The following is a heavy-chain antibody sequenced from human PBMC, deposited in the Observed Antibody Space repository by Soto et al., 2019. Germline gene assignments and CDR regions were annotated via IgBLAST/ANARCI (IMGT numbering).Heavy chain of an antibody. CDR1: GYRFTRYW. V-gene: IGHV5-51*01. Sequence: EVQLVQSGPEVKKPGESLKISCKGFGYRFTRYWIGWVRQMPGKGLEWMGIIYPGDSDATYSPSFQGQVTISADKSIGTAYLQGSSLKASDTAMYYCARRGGTEDHTNWFDPWGQGTLVTVSS. CDR2: IYPGDSDA. D-gene: IGHD3-10*01. CDR3: ARRGGTEDHTNWFDP. J-gene: IGHJ5*02.